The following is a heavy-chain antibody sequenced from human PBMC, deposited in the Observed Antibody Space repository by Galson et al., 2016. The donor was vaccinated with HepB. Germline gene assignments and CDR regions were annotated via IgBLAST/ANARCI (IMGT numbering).Heavy chain of an antibody. CDR2: VVPTGSIR. Sequence: SLRLSCAASGFTFNTYTMNWVRQAPGRGLEWVGSVVPTGSIRNYADSAKGRLTISRANSKDTLHLHMNNLRVDDTAVYYCARRGNYKGGALDVWGQGTLVAVSS. CDR3: ARRGNYKGGALDV. V-gene: IGHV3-23*01. CDR1: GFTFNTYT. J-gene: IGHJ3*01. D-gene: IGHD5-24*01.